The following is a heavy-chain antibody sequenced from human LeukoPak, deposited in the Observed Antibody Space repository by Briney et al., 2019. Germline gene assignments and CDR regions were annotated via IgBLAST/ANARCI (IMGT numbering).Heavy chain of an antibody. D-gene: IGHD5-18*01. CDR2: IKQDGSAT. CDR3: ATAVDTAAGPD. Sequence: GGSLRLSCVGSGFTFSNYWMSWVRQAPGKGLEWVANIKQDGSATFYVDSVKGRFTISRDNAKNSLYLQMNSLRAEDTALYYCATAVDTAAGPDWGQGTLVTVSS. V-gene: IGHV3-7*01. J-gene: IGHJ4*02. CDR1: GFTFSNYW.